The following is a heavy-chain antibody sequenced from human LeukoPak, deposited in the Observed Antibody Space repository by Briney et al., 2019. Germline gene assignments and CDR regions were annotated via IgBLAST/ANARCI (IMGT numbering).Heavy chain of an antibody. Sequence: AGGSLRLSCAASGSTFSSYAMSWVRQAPGEGLEWVSAISGSGGSTYYADSVKGRFTISRDNSKNTLYLQMNSLRAEDTAVYYCAKLSMVVAATPVDYWGQGTLVTVSS. CDR1: GSTFSSYA. D-gene: IGHD2-15*01. CDR3: AKLSMVVAATPVDY. CDR2: ISGSGGST. J-gene: IGHJ4*02. V-gene: IGHV3-23*01.